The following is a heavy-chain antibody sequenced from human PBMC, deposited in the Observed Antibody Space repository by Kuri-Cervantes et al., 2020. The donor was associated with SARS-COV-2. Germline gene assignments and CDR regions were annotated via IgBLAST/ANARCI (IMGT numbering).Heavy chain of an antibody. CDR1: GFTVSSNY. Sequence: GESLKISCAASGFTVSSNYMSWVRQAPGKGLVWVSRINPDGSYTNNADSVKGRLTLSRDNAKNMLFLQMNSLRAEDTAVYYCVRDGDHWNFDYWGQGTLVTCYS. V-gene: IGHV3-74*01. J-gene: IGHJ4*02. CDR2: INPDGSYT. D-gene: IGHD1-1*01. CDR3: VRDGDHWNFDY.